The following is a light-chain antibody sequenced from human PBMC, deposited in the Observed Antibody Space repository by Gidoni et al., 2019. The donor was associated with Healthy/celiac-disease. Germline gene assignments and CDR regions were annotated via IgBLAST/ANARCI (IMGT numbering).Light chain of an antibody. J-gene: IGKJ5*01. CDR2: AAS. Sequence: DIQMTQSPSALSASVGDRVTITCRASQSISSYLNWDQQKPGKAPKLLVYAASSLQSGVPSRFSGSGSGTDFTLTISRLQTEDFATYDCQQSYSTPPVTCGQGTRLEIK. V-gene: IGKV1-39*01. CDR3: QQSYSTPPVT. CDR1: QSISSY.